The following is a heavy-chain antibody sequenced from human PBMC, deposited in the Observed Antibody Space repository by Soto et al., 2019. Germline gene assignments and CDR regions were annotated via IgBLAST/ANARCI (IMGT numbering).Heavy chain of an antibody. D-gene: IGHD1-1*01. CDR3: ARGRRGYYGKDV. V-gene: IGHV3-74*01. J-gene: IGHJ6*02. CDR1: GFTFSDYW. Sequence: EVQLVESGGGLVQPGGSLRLSCAASGFTFSDYWMHWVRQAPGKGLVWVSRIKGDASSIAYADSVRGRFTISRDNAKNTLYLQTNSLRAEDTAVYYCARGRRGYYGKDVWGQGTTVTVSS. CDR2: IKGDASSI.